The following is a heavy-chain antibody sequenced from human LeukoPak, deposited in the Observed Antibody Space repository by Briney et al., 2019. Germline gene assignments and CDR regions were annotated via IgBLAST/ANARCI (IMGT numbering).Heavy chain of an antibody. CDR1: GFSFNNYA. CDR2: ISGGGDAT. CDR3: AKSDCGTIGCKLLNY. Sequence: GGSLRLSCAASGFSFNNYAMSWVRQAPGKGLEWVSAISGGGDATKYADSVKGRFTISRDNSKNTLSLQMNSLRAEDTAVYYCAKSDCGTIGCKLLNYWGQGTLATVSS. D-gene: IGHD2-21*01. V-gene: IGHV3-23*01. J-gene: IGHJ4*02.